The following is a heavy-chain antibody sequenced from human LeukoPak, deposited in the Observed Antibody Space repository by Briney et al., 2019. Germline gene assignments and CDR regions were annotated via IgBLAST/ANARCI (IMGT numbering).Heavy chain of an antibody. CDR3: ARERDGRFFDY. D-gene: IGHD5-24*01. V-gene: IGHV3-7*01. CDR1: GFTFSSYW. J-gene: IGHJ4*02. Sequence: GGSLRLSCAASGFTFSSYWMTWVRQAPGKGLEWVANINQDGSGKTFVDSVRGRFTISRDNSKNSLHLQMNTLRAEDTAVYYCARERDGRFFDYWGQGTLVTVSS. CDR2: INQDGSGK.